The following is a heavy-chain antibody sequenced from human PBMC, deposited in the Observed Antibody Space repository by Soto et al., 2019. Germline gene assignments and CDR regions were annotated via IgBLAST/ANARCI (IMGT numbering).Heavy chain of an antibody. Sequence: EVQLVESGGGLVKPGGSLRLSCAASGFTFSTYSMNWVRQAPGKGLEWVSSISSSSSYIHSADSVKGRFTISRDNAKNSLSLQMNSLRAEDTAVYYCARGPRSHVMARFDCRGQGTLVTVSS. CDR1: GFTFSTYS. CDR3: ARGPRSHVMARFDC. J-gene: IGHJ4*02. D-gene: IGHD3-16*01. V-gene: IGHV3-21*01. CDR2: ISSSSSYI.